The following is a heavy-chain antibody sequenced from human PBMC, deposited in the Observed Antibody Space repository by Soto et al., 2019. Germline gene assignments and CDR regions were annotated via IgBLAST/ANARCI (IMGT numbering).Heavy chain of an antibody. CDR3: ARVTRSYITIFGVVNPTHYFDY. V-gene: IGHV4-30-4*01. CDR2: IYYSGST. CDR1: GGSISSGDNY. Sequence: QVQLQESGPGLVKPSQTLSLTCTVSGGSISSGDNYWSWIRQPPGKGLEWIGYIYYSGSTYYNPSLKSRVTISVDTSKTQFSLKLSSVTAADTAVYYCARVTRSYITIFGVVNPTHYFDYWGQGTLVTVSS. J-gene: IGHJ4*02. D-gene: IGHD3-3*01.